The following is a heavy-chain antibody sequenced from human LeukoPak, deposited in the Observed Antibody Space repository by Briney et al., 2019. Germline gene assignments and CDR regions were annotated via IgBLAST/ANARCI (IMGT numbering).Heavy chain of an antibody. CDR1: GGSISSYY. V-gene: IGHV4-59*01. Sequence: SETLSLTCTASGGSISSYYWSWIRQPPGKGLEWIGYIYYSGSTNYNPSLKSRVTISVDTSKNQFSLKLSSVTAADTAVYYCARGGEYYDFWSGYYPFDPWGQGTLVTVSS. J-gene: IGHJ5*02. CDR3: ARGGEYYDFWSGYYPFDP. D-gene: IGHD3-3*01. CDR2: IYYSGST.